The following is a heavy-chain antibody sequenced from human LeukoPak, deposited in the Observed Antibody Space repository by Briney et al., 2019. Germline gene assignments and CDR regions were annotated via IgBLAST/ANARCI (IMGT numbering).Heavy chain of an antibody. CDR2: ISYDGSNK. D-gene: IGHD2-15*01. CDR3: ARDLFVVVVANAFDI. CDR1: GFTFSNYW. V-gene: IGHV3-30-3*01. J-gene: IGHJ3*02. Sequence: GGSLRLSCAASGFTFSNYWLSWVRQAPGKGLEWVAVISYDGSNKYYADSVKGRFTISRDNSKNTLYLQMNSLRAEDTAVYYCARDLFVVVVANAFDIWGQGTMVTVSS.